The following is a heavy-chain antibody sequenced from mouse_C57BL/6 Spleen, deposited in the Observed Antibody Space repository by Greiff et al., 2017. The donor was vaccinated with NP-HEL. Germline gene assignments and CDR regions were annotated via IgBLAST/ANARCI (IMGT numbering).Heavy chain of an antibody. CDR2: IYPGDGDT. CDR1: GYAFSSSW. V-gene: IGHV1-82*01. D-gene: IGHD1-1*01. Sequence: VQLQQSGPELVKPGASVKISCKASGYAFSSSWMNWVKQRPGQGLEWIGRIYPGDGDTNYNGKFKGKATLTADKSSSTAYMQLSSLTSEDSAVYVCARGEDYYGSSYWYFDGWGTGTTVTVSS. J-gene: IGHJ1*03. CDR3: ARGEDYYGSSYWYFDG.